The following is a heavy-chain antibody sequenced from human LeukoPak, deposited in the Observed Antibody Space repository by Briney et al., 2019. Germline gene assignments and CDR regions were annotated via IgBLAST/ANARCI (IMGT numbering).Heavy chain of an antibody. CDR2: IIPIFGTP. CDR3: TSRGDY. Sequence: ASVTLSCTASGDTFSSYSITWVRHAPAQGHEWVGVIIPIFGTPNYAHKSQGRVTIISDDSTRTAYMELSRLTSEDTAIYYCTSRGDYWGQGTLVTVSS. V-gene: IGHV1-69*13. CDR1: GDTFSSYS. J-gene: IGHJ4*02. D-gene: IGHD3-10*01.